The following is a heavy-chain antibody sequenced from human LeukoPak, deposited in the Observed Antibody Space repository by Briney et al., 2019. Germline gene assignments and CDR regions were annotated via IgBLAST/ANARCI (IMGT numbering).Heavy chain of an antibody. V-gene: IGHV1-2*02. CDR2: INHKSGGT. Sequence: GASVRVSCKASGYTFTDYYLHWVRQAPGQGLEWMGWINHKSGGTNYAQKFQGSVTMTRDTSITTAYMELSSLRSDDTALYYCASLGATTLSYYGMDVWGQGTTVTVSS. CDR1: GYTFTDYY. D-gene: IGHD1-26*01. J-gene: IGHJ6*02. CDR3: ASLGATTLSYYGMDV.